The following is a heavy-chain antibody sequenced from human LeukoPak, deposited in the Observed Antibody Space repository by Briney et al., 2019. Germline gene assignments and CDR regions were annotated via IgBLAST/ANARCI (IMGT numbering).Heavy chain of an antibody. Sequence: PSETLSLTCTVSGGSISSYYWSWIRQPPGKGLEWIGYIYHSGSTYYNPSLKSRVTISVDTSKNQFSLKLSSVTAADTAVYYCARGITTYYDFWSGSYYYYYMDVWGKGTTVTVSS. CDR1: GGSISSYY. CDR2: IYHSGST. D-gene: IGHD3-3*01. CDR3: ARGITTYYDFWSGSYYYYYMDV. J-gene: IGHJ6*03. V-gene: IGHV4-59*12.